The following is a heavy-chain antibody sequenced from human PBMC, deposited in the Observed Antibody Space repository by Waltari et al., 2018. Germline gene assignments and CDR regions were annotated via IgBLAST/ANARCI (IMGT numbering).Heavy chain of an antibody. J-gene: IGHJ5*02. Sequence: QLVQSGAEVIKAGESLKISCKGSGYNFNTYWVAWVRQMPGKGLEWMGIISPSDSDTRYSPSFQGQVTISADKSINTVYLQWSSLEASDTATYYCARGSRDDWFDPWGQGTLVTVSS. CDR2: ISPSDSDT. CDR1: GYNFNTYW. D-gene: IGHD3-10*01. CDR3: ARGSRDDWFDP. V-gene: IGHV5-51*03.